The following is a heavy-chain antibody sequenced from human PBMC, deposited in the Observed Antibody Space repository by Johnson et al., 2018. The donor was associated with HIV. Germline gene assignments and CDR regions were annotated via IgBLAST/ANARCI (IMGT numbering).Heavy chain of an antibody. Sequence: QVQLVESGGGVVQPGRSLRLSCAASGFTFSSYAMHWVRQDPGKGLEWVAFIRYDGSNKYYADSVKGRFTISRDNSKNTLSLQMNSLRAEDTAVYYCARGYYYDSSGSDDAFDIWGQGTMVTVSS. CDR1: GFTFSSYA. CDR2: IRYDGSNK. D-gene: IGHD3-22*01. CDR3: ARGYYYDSSGSDDAFDI. J-gene: IGHJ3*02. V-gene: IGHV3-30*02.